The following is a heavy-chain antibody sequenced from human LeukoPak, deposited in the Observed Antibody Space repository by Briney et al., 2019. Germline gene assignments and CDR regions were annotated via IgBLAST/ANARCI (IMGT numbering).Heavy chain of an antibody. Sequence: GGSLRLSCAASRFTFSSYAMSWVRQAPGKGLEWVGFIRSKTYGGTAEYAASVRGRFTISRDDSKSIAYLQMNSLKTEDTAVYYCTRGLVGLRALDYWGQGTPVTVSS. V-gene: IGHV3-49*04. CDR2: IRSKTYGGTA. CDR3: TRGLVGLRALDY. J-gene: IGHJ4*02. CDR1: RFTFSSYA. D-gene: IGHD2-8*02.